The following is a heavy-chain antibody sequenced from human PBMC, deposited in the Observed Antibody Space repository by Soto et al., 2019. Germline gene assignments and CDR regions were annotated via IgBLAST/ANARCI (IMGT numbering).Heavy chain of an antibody. CDR1: GGSISSSNW. D-gene: IGHD6-19*01. CDR2: IYRSGTT. Sequence: QVQLQESGPGLVKPSGTLSLTCAVSGGSISSSNWWSWVRQPPGKGLEWIGEIYRSGTTNYNPSLKSRVTISVDKSNNHFSLKRNSVTAADTAVYYCASQGGWYVDYWGQGTLVTVSS. CDR3: ASQGGWYVDY. J-gene: IGHJ4*02. V-gene: IGHV4-4*02.